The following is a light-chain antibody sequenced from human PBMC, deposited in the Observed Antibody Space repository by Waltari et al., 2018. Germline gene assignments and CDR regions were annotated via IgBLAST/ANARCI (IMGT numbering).Light chain of an antibody. CDR2: WAS. CDR1: QSVFNHRNNKNN. CDR3: QRYFDIVL. V-gene: IGKV4-1*01. J-gene: IGKJ5*01. Sequence: DIVVTQSPHSLAVSLGERATINCNPGQSVFNHRNNKNNLAWYPQKPGRPPKHLIDWASTRASGVPDRFSGSGSGTDCTLTISSLQAEDVAVYYCQRYFDIVLFGQGTRVEIK.